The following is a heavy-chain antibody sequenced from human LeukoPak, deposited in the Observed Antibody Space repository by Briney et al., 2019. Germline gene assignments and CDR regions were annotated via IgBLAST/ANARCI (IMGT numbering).Heavy chain of an antibody. CDR2: IRYDGSNK. D-gene: IGHD2-21*02. V-gene: IGHV3-30*02. CDR1: GFTFSSYG. CDR3: AKVMLAYCGGDCTLDAFDI. J-gene: IGHJ3*02. Sequence: GGSLRLSCAASGFTFSSYGMHWVRQAPGKGLEWVAVIRYDGSNKYYADSVKGRFPISRDNYKHTLYLQMNSLRAEDTAVYYCAKVMLAYCGGDCTLDAFDIWGQGTMATVSS.